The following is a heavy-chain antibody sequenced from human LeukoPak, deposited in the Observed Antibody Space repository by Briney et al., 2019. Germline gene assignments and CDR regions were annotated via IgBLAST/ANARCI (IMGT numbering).Heavy chain of an antibody. V-gene: IGHV4-59*01. CDR3: VRSARNWFDP. CDR2: IYYSGST. J-gene: IGHJ5*02. CDR1: GGSISSYY. Sequence: TSETLSLTCTVSGGSISSYYWSWIRQPPGKGLPWIGYIYYSGSTNYNPSLNSRVTISVDTSNNQFSLKLSPVTAADTAVYYCVRSARNWFDPWGQGTLVTVSS.